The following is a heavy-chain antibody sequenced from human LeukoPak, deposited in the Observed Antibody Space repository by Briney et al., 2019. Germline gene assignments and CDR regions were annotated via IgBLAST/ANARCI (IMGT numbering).Heavy chain of an antibody. D-gene: IGHD5-18*01. Sequence: ASVKVSCKASGGTFSSYAISWVRQAPGQGLEWMGGIIPIFGTANYAQKFQGRVTITADESTSTAYMELSSLRSEDTAVYYCAREYLELGYSYGYYYYGMDVWGKGTTVTVSS. CDR2: IIPIFGTA. CDR3: AREYLELGYSYGYYYYGMDV. CDR1: GGTFSSYA. J-gene: IGHJ6*04. V-gene: IGHV1-69*13.